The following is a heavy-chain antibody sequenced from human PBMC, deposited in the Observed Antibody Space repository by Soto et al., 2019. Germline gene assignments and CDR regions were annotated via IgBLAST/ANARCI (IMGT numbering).Heavy chain of an antibody. CDR2: IYYSGST. D-gene: IGHD3-9*01. CDR1: GGSISSYY. Sequence: PSETLSLTCTVSGGSISSYYWSWIRQPPGKGLEWIGHIYYSGSTNYNPSLKSRVTISVDTSKNQFSLKLSSVTAADTAVYYCAREAHYDILTGSNNWFDPWGQGTLVTVSS. CDR3: AREAHYDILTGSNNWFDP. V-gene: IGHV4-59*01. J-gene: IGHJ5*02.